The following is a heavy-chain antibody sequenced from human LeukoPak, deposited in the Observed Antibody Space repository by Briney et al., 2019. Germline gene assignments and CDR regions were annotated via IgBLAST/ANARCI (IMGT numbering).Heavy chain of an antibody. D-gene: IGHD4-11*01. CDR3: ARVRDFSFFDAFDI. CDR2: IYYSGST. CDR1: GDSISSSNHY. Sequence: PSETLSLTCTVSGDSISSSNHYWGWIRQPPGKGLEWIGSIYYSGSTYYNPSLKSRVTISVDTSKNQFSLKLSSVTAADTAVYYCARVRDFSFFDAFDIWAKGQWSPSLQ. J-gene: IGHJ3*02. V-gene: IGHV4-39*07.